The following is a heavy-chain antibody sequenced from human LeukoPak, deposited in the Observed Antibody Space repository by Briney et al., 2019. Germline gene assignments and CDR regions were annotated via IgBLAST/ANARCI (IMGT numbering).Heavy chain of an antibody. CDR2: IYYSGNN. CDR1: GDSISTSNSY. V-gene: IGHV4-39*07. D-gene: IGHD3-10*01. J-gene: IGHJ6*03. CDR3: ARRSERLVRGVIEYYYYYYMDV. Sequence: PSETLSLTCTVSGDSISTSNSYWGWIRQPPWKGLEWIGSIYYSGNNYYNASLKSRVTISVDTSKNRFSLKLSSVTAADTAVYYCARRSERLVRGVIEYYYYYYMDVWGKGTTVTISS.